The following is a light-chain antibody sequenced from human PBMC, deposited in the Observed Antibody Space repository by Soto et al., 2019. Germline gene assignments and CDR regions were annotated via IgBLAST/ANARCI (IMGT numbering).Light chain of an antibody. CDR2: AAS. V-gene: IGKV1-17*03. J-gene: IGKJ1*01. Sequence: DIQVTQSPSSVSASVGDRVTITRRASQDIAGYLAWYQHKPGRAPELLIHAASSLQSGVPSRFSGSGSGTEFTLTISSLQPEDFATYFCLQHDNFPRTFGQGTKVDIK. CDR3: LQHDNFPRT. CDR1: QDIAGY.